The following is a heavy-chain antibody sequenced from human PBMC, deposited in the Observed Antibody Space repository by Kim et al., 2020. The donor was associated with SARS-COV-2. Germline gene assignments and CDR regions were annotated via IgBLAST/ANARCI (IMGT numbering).Heavy chain of an antibody. D-gene: IGHD6-19*01. Sequence: GGSLRLSCAASGFTFSSYGMHWVHQAPGKGLEWVAVISYDGSNKYYADSVKGRFTISRDNSKNTLYLQMNSLRAEDTAVYYCAKERGVSSGWYGNWGQGTLVTVSS. CDR3: AKERGVSSGWYGN. V-gene: IGHV3-30*18. CDR1: GFTFSSYG. J-gene: IGHJ4*02. CDR2: ISYDGSNK.